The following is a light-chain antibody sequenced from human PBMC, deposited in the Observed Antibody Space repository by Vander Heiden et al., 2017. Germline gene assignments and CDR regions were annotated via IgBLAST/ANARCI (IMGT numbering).Light chain of an antibody. J-gene: IGKJ4*01. Sequence: DIQITQSRSSLSASVGDRVTITCQASQDISNYLNWYQQKPGKAPKLLMYDASNLETGVPSRYSESGSGRDFTFSISSLTPEDIATYYCQQEDNLPITFGGGTKVEIK. V-gene: IGKV1-33*01. CDR2: DAS. CDR3: QQEDNLPIT. CDR1: QDISNY.